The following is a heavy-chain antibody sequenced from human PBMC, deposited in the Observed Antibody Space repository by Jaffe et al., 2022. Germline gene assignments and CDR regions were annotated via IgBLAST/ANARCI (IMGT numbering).Heavy chain of an antibody. J-gene: IGHJ1*01. D-gene: IGHD2-15*01. CDR1: GFTFDDYA. V-gene: IGHV3-9*01. CDR3: AKDMGYCSGASCPILAFQH. CDR2: ISWNSGSI. Sequence: EVQLVESGGGLVQPGRSLRLSCAASGFTFDDYAMHWVRQAPGKGLEWVSGISWNSGSIGYADSVKGRFTISRDNAKNSLYLQMNSLRAEDTALYYCAKDMGYCSGASCPILAFQHWGQGTLVTVSS.